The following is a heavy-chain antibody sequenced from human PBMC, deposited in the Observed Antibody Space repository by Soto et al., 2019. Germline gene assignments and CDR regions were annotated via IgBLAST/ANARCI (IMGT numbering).Heavy chain of an antibody. Sequence: GASVKVSCKVSGYTLTELSMHWVRQAPGKGLEWMGGFDPEDGETIYAQKFQGRVTMTEDTSTDTAYMELSSLRSEDTAVYYCATPSPYSSSWSLFDYWGQGTLVTVSS. CDR1: GYTLTELS. V-gene: IGHV1-24*01. CDR2: FDPEDGET. D-gene: IGHD6-13*01. J-gene: IGHJ4*02. CDR3: ATPSPYSSSWSLFDY.